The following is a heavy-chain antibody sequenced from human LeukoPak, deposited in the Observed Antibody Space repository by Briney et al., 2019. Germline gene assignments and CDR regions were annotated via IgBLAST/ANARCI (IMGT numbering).Heavy chain of an antibody. Sequence: SETLSLTCAVYGGSFSGYYWSWIRQPPGKGLEWIGEINHSGSTNYNPSLKSRVTISVDTSKNQFSLKLSFVTAADTAVYYCARTGLRRLYFDYWGQGTLVTVSS. D-gene: IGHD4-17*01. V-gene: IGHV4-34*01. CDR3: ARTGLRRLYFDY. J-gene: IGHJ4*02. CDR2: INHSGST. CDR1: GGSFSGYY.